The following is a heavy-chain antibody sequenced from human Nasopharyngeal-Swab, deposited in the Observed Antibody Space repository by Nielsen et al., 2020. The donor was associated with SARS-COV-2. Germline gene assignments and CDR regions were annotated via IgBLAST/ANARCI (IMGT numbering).Heavy chain of an antibody. CDR3: ARDLYSGTKPRFWSGYYGYYYGMDV. J-gene: IGHJ6*02. D-gene: IGHD3-3*01. CDR2: INTNTGNP. V-gene: IGHV7-4-1*02. Sequence: VRQAPGQGLEGMGWINTNTGNPTHAQGFTGRFVFSLDTSVSTAYLQISSLKAEDTAVYYCARDLYSGTKPRFWSGYYGYYYGMDVWGQGTTVTVSS.